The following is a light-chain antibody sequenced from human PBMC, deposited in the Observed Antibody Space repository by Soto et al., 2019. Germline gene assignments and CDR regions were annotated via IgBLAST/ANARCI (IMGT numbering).Light chain of an antibody. CDR1: QSISYW. CDR3: QQYSTYWT. CDR2: KAS. V-gene: IGKV1-5*03. J-gene: IGKJ1*01. Sequence: DIQMTHSLSSLSASVGDRVTITCRASQSISYWLAWYQQKPGKAPNLLIYKASNLESGVPSRFNGSGSGTDFTLTISSLQPDDFASYYCQQYSTYWTFGQGTKVDIK.